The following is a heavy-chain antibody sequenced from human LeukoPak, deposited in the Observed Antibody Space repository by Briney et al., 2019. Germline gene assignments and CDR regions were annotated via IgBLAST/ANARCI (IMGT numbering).Heavy chain of an antibody. D-gene: IGHD2-2*01. CDR1: GFTLNNYA. V-gene: IGHV3-23*01. CDR3: AKHAGRVVHPSDY. CDR2: ISNSGGST. Sequence: GGSLRLSCAASGFTLNNYAMTWVRQAPGRGLEWVSTISNSGGSTYYADSVKGRFTISRDNSKNTLYLQMNSLRAEDTAVYYCAKHAGRVVHPSDYWGQGTLVTVSS. J-gene: IGHJ4*02.